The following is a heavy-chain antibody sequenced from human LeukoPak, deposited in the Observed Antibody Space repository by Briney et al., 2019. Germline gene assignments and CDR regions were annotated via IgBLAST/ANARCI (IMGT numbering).Heavy chain of an antibody. J-gene: IGHJ5*02. CDR2: MNDSGRT. CDR3: ASGSWSRRFAP. Sequence: SETLSLTCAVYDESLNGYYWSWVRQPPGKGLEWIGEMNDSGRTTYNPSLESRATISAERSKNQFSLKLTSVTAADTAVYYCASGSWSRRFAPWGQGTLVTVSS. CDR1: DESLNGYY. V-gene: IGHV4-34*01. D-gene: IGHD1-14*01.